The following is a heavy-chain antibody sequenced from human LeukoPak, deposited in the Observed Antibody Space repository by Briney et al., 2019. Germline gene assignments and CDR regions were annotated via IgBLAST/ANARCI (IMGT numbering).Heavy chain of an antibody. Sequence: GESLKISCKGSGYSFTSYWIGWVRQMPGKGLEWMGIIYPGGSDTRYSPSFQGQVTISAVKSISTAYLQGSSLKASDTAMYYCARRVRYYGMDVWGQGTTVTVSS. D-gene: IGHD1-1*01. J-gene: IGHJ6*02. CDR3: ARRVRYYGMDV. V-gene: IGHV5-51*01. CDR2: IYPGGSDT. CDR1: GYSFTSYW.